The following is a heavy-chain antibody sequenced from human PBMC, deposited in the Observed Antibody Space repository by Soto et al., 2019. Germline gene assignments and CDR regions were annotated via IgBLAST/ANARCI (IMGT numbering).Heavy chain of an antibody. CDR2: ISSSSNYI. D-gene: IGHD2-8*01. CDR3: ARAGCTPPTSPLFDY. V-gene: IGHV3-21*01. J-gene: IGHJ4*02. CDR1: GFTFSDYS. Sequence: GGSLRLSCAASGFTFSDYSINWVRQAPGKGLEWVSVISSSSNYIYYADSVKGRFTISRDNAKNSLYLQMNRLRAEDTAVYYCARAGCTPPTSPLFDYWGQGTLVTVSS.